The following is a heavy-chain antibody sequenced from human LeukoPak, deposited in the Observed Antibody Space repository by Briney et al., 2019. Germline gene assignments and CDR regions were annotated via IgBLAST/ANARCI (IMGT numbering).Heavy chain of an antibody. CDR2: ISSSGSTI. Sequence: GGSLRLSCAASGFTFSDYYMSWIRQAPGKGLEWVSYISSSGSTIYYADSVKGRFTISRDNAKNSLYLQMNSLRAEDTAVYYCARHPPSDLLWFGEATGWFDPWGQGTLVTVSS. D-gene: IGHD3-10*01. CDR3: ARHPPSDLLWFGEATGWFDP. J-gene: IGHJ5*02. CDR1: GFTFSDYY. V-gene: IGHV3-11*04.